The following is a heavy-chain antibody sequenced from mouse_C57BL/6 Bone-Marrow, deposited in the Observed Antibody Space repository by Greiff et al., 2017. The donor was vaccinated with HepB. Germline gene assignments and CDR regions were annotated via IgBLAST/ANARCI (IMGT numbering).Heavy chain of an antibody. Sequence: VQLQQPGAELVRPGTSVKLSCKASGYTFTSYWMHWVKQRPGQGLEWIGVIDPSDSYTNYNQKFKGKATLTVDTSSSTAYMQLSSLTSEDSAVYYCARGGCDDYDVWFAYWGQGTLVTVSA. CDR2: IDPSDSYT. CDR1: GYTFTSYW. J-gene: IGHJ3*01. V-gene: IGHV1-59*01. D-gene: IGHD2-4*01. CDR3: ARGGCDDYDVWFAY.